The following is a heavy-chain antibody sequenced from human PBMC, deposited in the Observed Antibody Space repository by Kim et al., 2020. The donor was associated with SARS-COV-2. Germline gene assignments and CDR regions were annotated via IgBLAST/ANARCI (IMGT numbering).Heavy chain of an antibody. J-gene: IGHJ5*02. V-gene: IGHV3-73*01. CDR3: TRRDGDCGGDCPPFDP. D-gene: IGHD2-21*02. Sequence: SVKGRFTISRDDSKNTAYLQMNSLKTEDTAVYYCTRRDGDCGGDCPPFDPWGQGTLVTVSS.